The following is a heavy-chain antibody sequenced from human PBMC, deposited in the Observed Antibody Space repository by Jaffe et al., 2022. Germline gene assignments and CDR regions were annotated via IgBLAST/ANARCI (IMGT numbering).Heavy chain of an antibody. Sequence: QVQLQESGPGLVKPSETLSLTCTVSGGSISSYYWSWIRQPPGKGLEWIGYIYYSGSTNYNPSLKSRVTISVDTSKNQFSLKLSSVTAADTAVYYCARVLFGYSGYDRKRYYYMDVWGKGTTVTVSS. CDR3: ARVLFGYSGYDRKRYYYMDV. CDR1: GGSISSYY. V-gene: IGHV4-59*01. J-gene: IGHJ6*03. CDR2: IYYSGST. D-gene: IGHD5-12*01.